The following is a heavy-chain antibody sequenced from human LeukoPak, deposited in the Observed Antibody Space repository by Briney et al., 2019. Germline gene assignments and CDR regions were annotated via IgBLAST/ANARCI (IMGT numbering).Heavy chain of an antibody. D-gene: IGHD3-9*01. CDR3: ARGAYDILDLEFDP. CDR1: GYTFTSYG. V-gene: IGHV1-18*01. J-gene: IGHJ5*02. CDR2: ISAYNGNT. Sequence: ASVKVSCKASGYTFTSYGISWVRQAPGQGLEWMGWISAYNGNTNYAQKLQGRVTMTTDTSTNTAYMELRSLRSDDTAVYYCARGAYDILDLEFDPWGQGTLVTVSS.